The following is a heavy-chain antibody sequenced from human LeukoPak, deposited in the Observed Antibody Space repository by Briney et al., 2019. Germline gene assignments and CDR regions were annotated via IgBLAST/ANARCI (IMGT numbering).Heavy chain of an antibody. V-gene: IGHV3-30*02. J-gene: IGHJ4*02. D-gene: IGHD4-17*01. CDR2: IRYDGSDK. CDR3: ARPTAGFDY. Sequence: GGSLRLSCAASGFTFSNYDIHWVRQAPGKGLEWVAFIRYDGSDKYYADSVEGRFTVSRDNSKNTLYLQMNSLRAEDSAVYYCARPTAGFDYWGQGTLVTVSS. CDR1: GFTFSNYD.